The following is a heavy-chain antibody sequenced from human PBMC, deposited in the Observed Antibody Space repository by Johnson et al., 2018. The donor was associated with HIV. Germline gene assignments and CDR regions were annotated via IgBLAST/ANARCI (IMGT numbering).Heavy chain of an antibody. CDR2: IKSKTDGGTR. CDR3: ARSLGVGAFDI. Sequence: VQLVESGGGVVQPGRSLRLSCATYGFTFSSYAMNWVRQAPGKGLEWVGRIKSKTDGGTRDYASVVKGRFTISRDDSKNTLYLQMNSLRAEDTAVYYCARSLGVGAFDIWGQGTMVTVSS. V-gene: IGHV3-15*01. CDR1: GFTFSSYA. D-gene: IGHD3-10*01. J-gene: IGHJ3*02.